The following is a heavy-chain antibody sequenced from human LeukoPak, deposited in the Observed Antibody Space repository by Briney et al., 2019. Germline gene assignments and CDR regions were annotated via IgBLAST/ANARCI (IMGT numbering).Heavy chain of an antibody. CDR2: ISGGGGST. CDR1: GFTLSSYA. V-gene: IGHV3-23*01. D-gene: IGHD2-21*01. Sequence: PGGSLRLSCAASGFTLSSYAMIWVRQAPGKGLEWVSGISGGGGSTYYADSVRGRFTISRDNSKNTLNLQMNSLRAEDTALFYCARDGLCGALDYWGQGTLVTVSS. J-gene: IGHJ4*02. CDR3: ARDGLCGALDY.